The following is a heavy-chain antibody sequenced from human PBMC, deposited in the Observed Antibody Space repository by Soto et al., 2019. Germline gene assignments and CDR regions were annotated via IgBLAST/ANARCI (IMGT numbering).Heavy chain of an antibody. Sequence: QVQLMQSGAEVKKPGASVKVSCKASGDTFTEYYIHWVRQAPGQGLEWLGTVNPSGGHTTYAQHFRGEATMTRNTSTSTLYVELTSLTSEDTAVYYCAGGGHVVVVTAALDYWGQGTLFTFSS. D-gene: IGHD2-21*02. V-gene: IGHV1-46*01. J-gene: IGHJ4*02. CDR2: VNPSGGHT. CDR1: GDTFTEYY. CDR3: AGGGHVVVVTAALDY.